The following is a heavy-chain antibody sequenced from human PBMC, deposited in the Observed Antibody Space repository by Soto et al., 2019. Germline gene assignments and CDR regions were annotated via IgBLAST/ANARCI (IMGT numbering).Heavy chain of an antibody. CDR2: ISYDGSNK. J-gene: IGHJ4*02. Sequence: VAVISYDGSNKYYADSVKGRFTISRDNSKNTLYLQMNSLRAEDTAVYYCARAMRTYYDFWSGYPARDSVDYWGQGTLVTVSS. V-gene: IGHV3-30-3*01. D-gene: IGHD3-3*01. CDR3: ARAMRTYYDFWSGYPARDSVDY.